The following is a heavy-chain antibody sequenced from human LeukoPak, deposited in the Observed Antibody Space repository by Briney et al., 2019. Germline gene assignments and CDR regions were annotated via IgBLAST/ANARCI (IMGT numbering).Heavy chain of an antibody. J-gene: IGHJ4*02. CDR2: ISAYNGNT. CDR3: ARVSSREGSWYFDY. CDR1: GYTFTSYG. Sequence: GASVKVSCKASGYTFTSYGISWVRQAPGQGLEWMGWISAYNGNTNYAQKLQGRVTMTTDTSTSTAYMELRSLRSDDTAVYYCARVSSREGSWYFDYWGQGTLVTVSS. V-gene: IGHV1-18*01. D-gene: IGHD6-6*01.